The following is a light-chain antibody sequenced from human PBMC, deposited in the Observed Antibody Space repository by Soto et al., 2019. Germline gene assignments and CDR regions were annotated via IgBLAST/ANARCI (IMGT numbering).Light chain of an antibody. Sequence: EIVLTQSPGTLSLSPGERATLSCRTSQSVTTSYLAWYQQKPGQAPRLLIYGTSIRATGVPDRFSGSGSATDFTLTISSLEPEDFAVYYCHQRTNWPFTFGPGTKVDIK. CDR3: HQRTNWPFT. J-gene: IGKJ3*01. CDR2: GTS. CDR1: QSVTTSY. V-gene: IGKV3D-20*02.